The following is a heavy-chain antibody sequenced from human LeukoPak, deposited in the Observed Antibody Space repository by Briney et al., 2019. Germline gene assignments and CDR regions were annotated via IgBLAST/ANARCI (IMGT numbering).Heavy chain of an antibody. CDR1: GFTFSSYG. J-gene: IGHJ3*02. D-gene: IGHD3-10*01. CDR2: IRYDGSNK. V-gene: IGHV3-30*02. Sequence: GGSLRLSCAASGFTFSSYGMHWVRQAPGKGLEWVAFIRYDGSNKYYADSVKGRFTISRDTSKNTLYLQMNSLRGDDTAVYYCARDATTIRGLNSFDIWGQGTMVTVSS. CDR3: ARDATTIRGLNSFDI.